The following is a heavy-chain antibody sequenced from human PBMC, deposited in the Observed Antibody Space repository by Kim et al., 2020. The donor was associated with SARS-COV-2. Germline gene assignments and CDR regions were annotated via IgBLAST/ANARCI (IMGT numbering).Heavy chain of an antibody. CDR2: ISSKSDTI. CDR3: VKEIRNSGGVNSAY. V-gene: IGHV3-9*01. CDR1: GFNFHDSA. D-gene: IGHD6-25*01. J-gene: IGHJ4*02. Sequence: GGSLRLSCVASGFNFHDSAMHWVRQAPGTGLEWVSSISSKSDTIGYGDSVKGRFIVSRDNAKNSLYLQMNSLTTDDTALYYCVKEIRNSGGVNSAYWGQGTLVTVSS.